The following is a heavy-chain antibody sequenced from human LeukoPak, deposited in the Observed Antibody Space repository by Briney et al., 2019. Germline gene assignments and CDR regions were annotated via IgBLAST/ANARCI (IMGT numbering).Heavy chain of an antibody. D-gene: IGHD3-3*01. CDR2: IYTSGST. CDR3: ARATYYDLFFDY. V-gene: IGHV4-61*02. J-gene: IGHJ4*02. Sequence: SSQTLSLTCTVSGGFISSGSYYWSWIRQPAGKGLEWIGRIYTSGSTNYNPSLKSRVTISVDTSKNQFSLKLSSVTAADTAVYYCARATYYDLFFDYWGQGTLVTVSS. CDR1: GGFISSGSYY.